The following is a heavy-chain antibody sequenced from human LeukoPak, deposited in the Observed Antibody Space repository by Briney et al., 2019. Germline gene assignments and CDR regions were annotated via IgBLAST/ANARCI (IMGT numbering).Heavy chain of an antibody. CDR2: IYYSGST. Sequence: PSETLSLTCTVSGGSISSYCWSWIRQPPGKGLEWIGYIYYSGSTNYNPSLKSRVTISVDTSKNQFSLKPSSVTAADTAVYYCASGGDFHSFDYWGQGTLVTVSS. J-gene: IGHJ4*02. CDR3: ASGGDFHSFDY. D-gene: IGHD2-21*02. CDR1: GGSISSYC. V-gene: IGHV4-59*08.